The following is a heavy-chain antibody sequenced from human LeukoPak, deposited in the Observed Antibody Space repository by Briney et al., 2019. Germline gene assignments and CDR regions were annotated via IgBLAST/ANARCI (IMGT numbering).Heavy chain of an antibody. Sequence: SETLSLTCGVSGVPFCNYYWSWVRQSPTQGLEWIGEINHSGYTNYHPSLKSRVTMSIDTSKNQFSLKLTSVTAADAGVYYCTRAVAGPPDRGQGTLVTVSS. CDR3: TRAVAGPPD. J-gene: IGHJ4*02. D-gene: IGHD6-19*01. CDR1: GVPFCNYY. CDR2: INHSGYT. V-gene: IGHV4-34*01.